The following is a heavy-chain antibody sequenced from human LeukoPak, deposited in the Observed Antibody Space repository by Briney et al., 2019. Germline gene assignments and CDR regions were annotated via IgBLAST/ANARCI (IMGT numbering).Heavy chain of an antibody. Sequence: PSETLSLTCTVSGASTGSSTYYWGWTRQPPGKGLEWIGTIYYTGMTYYNPSLKSRVNIAEDRSKNQFPLKLTSLTAADTAVYYCASHYVWGTQRYIDFWGQGILVTVSS. CDR3: ASHYVWGTQRYIDF. CDR2: IYYTGMT. D-gene: IGHD3-16*02. J-gene: IGHJ4*02. CDR1: GASTGSSTYY. V-gene: IGHV4-39*01.